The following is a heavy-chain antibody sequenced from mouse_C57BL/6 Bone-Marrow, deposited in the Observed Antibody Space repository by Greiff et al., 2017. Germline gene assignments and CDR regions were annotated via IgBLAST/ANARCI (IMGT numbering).Heavy chain of an antibody. V-gene: IGHV5-4*03. Sequence: EVKLVESGGGLVEPGGSLKLSCAASGFTFSSYAMSWVRQTPEKRLEWVATISDGGSYTYYPDNVKGRFTISRDNAKNNLYLQLSHLKSEDTAMYDCARGSYDYDEGFDYWGQGTTLTVSS. CDR1: GFTFSSYA. J-gene: IGHJ2*01. CDR3: ARGSYDYDEGFDY. CDR2: ISDGGSYT. D-gene: IGHD2-4*01.